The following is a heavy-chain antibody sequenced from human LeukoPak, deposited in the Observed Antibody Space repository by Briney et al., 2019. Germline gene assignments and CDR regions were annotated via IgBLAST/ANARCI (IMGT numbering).Heavy chain of an antibody. D-gene: IGHD3-22*01. CDR3: ARGHYDSSEDYYYYYGMDV. CDR2: RSSSSSYI. V-gene: IGHV3-21*01. CDR1: GFTFSSYS. J-gene: IGHJ6*02. Sequence: GGSLRLSCAASGFTFSSYSMNLVRQAPGKGLEWVSSRSSSSSYIYYADSVKGRFTISRDNAKNSLYLQMNSLRAEDTAVYYCARGHYDSSEDYYYYYGMDVWGQGTTVTVSS.